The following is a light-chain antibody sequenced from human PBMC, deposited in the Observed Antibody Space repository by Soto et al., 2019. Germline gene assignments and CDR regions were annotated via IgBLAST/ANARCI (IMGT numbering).Light chain of an antibody. V-gene: IGKV1-5*03. CDR2: KAS. CDR3: HQYYGSAYT. CDR1: QSISSW. J-gene: IGKJ5*01. Sequence: IQITPFTATLSVSSGNRVTITCLPSQSISSWLDGYQQKQGKAPTILFYKASSLESGGTSNFFGSRSAAEDIRLSISLPPDDALTLYGHQYYGSAYTFGQGTRLEIK.